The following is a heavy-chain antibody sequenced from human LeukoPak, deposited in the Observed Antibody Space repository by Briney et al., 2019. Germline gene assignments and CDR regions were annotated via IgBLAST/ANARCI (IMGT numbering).Heavy chain of an antibody. D-gene: IGHD6-19*01. CDR1: GFTFSSYA. Sequence: GGSLRLSCAASGFTFSSYAVNWVRQAPGKGLEWVSSISSSSSYVYYADSVKGRFTISRDNAKNSLYLQMNSLRAEDTAVYYCARGSSSGWYLHHWGQGTLVTVSS. CDR2: ISSSSSYV. CDR3: ARGSSSGWYLHH. V-gene: IGHV3-21*01. J-gene: IGHJ5*02.